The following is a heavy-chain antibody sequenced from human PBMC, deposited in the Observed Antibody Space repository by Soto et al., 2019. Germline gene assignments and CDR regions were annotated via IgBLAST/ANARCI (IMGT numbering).Heavy chain of an antibody. CDR3: VRDRGYPDSFDV. Sequence: PGGSLRLSCAASGFTFSSDWMHWVRQAPGKGLVWVSRINTDGSDTSYADSVKGRFTISRDNAKNTLFLQMNSLKAEDTAVYYCVRDRGYPDSFDVWGRGTMVTVSS. CDR2: INTDGSDT. J-gene: IGHJ3*01. D-gene: IGHD3-10*01. CDR1: GFTFSSDW. V-gene: IGHV3-74*01.